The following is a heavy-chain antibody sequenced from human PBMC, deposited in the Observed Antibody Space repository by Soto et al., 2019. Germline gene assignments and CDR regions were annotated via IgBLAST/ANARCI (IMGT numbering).Heavy chain of an antibody. V-gene: IGHV3-21*01. CDR2: ISSSSSYI. Sequence: GGSLRLSCAPSGFTFSSYSMNWVRQAPGKGLEGVSSISSSSSYIYYADSVKGRFTISRDNAKNSLYLQMNSLRAEDTAVYYCARDHRAVDAFDIWGQGTMVTVSS. CDR3: ARDHRAVDAFDI. CDR1: GFTFSSYS. J-gene: IGHJ3*02. D-gene: IGHD6-19*01.